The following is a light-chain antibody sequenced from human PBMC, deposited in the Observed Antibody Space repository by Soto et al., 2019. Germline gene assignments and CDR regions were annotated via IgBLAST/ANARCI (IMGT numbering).Light chain of an antibody. CDR2: DAS. CDR3: QHRGTWLLS. J-gene: IGKJ4*01. V-gene: IGKV3-11*01. CDR1: QSIRNY. Sequence: EIVLTQSPATLSLSPGERATLSCRASQSIRNYLAWYQQKPGQAPRLLIYDASNRATGIPARFSASGSGTDFTLTIDNLEPEDFALYYCQHRGTWLLSFGGGTKVEI.